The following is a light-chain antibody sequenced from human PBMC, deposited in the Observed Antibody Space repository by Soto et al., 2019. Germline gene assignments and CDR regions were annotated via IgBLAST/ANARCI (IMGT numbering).Light chain of an antibody. CDR3: SSYTTSSSVV. J-gene: IGLJ2*01. CDR1: SSDVGGYDY. Sequence: QSVLTQPASVSGSPGQSITISCTGTSSDVGGYDYASWYQHHPGKAPKLMIYDVSNRPSGVSNRFSGSKSANTASLTISGLQAADEADYYCSSYTTSSSVVFGGGTKVTVL. CDR2: DVS. V-gene: IGLV2-14*03.